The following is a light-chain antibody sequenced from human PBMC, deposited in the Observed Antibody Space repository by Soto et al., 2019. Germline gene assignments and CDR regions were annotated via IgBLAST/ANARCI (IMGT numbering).Light chain of an antibody. CDR3: QQYGSSTGT. Sequence: EIVLTQSPGTLSLSPGERATLSCRASQSVSSSYLAWYQQKPGQAPRLLIYGASSRTTGIPDRFSGSGSGTDVTLTISRLEPDDCAVYYCQQYGSSTGTFGQGTKVEIK. CDR2: GAS. J-gene: IGKJ1*01. V-gene: IGKV3-20*01. CDR1: QSVSSSY.